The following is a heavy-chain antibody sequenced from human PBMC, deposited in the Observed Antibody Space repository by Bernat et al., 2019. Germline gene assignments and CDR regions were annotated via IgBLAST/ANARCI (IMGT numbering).Heavy chain of an antibody. CDR2: IIGIGGST. CDR1: GFTFSSYA. J-gene: IGHJ4*02. V-gene: IGHV3-23*01. D-gene: IGHD6-19*01. Sequence: EVQLLESGGGLVQPGGSLRLSCAASGFTFSSYAMSWVRQAPGKGLDWFSAIIGIGGSTYYADSVKGRFTISRDNSKNTLYLQMNSLRAEDTAVYYCAKEERSYSSGWHDYFDYWGQGTLVTVSS. CDR3: AKEERSYSSGWHDYFDY.